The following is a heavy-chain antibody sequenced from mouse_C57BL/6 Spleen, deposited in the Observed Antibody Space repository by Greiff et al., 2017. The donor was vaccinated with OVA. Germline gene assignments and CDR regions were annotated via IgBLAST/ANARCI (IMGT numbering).Heavy chain of an antibody. V-gene: IGHV3-6*01. CDR3: AREGDYFDY. CDR2: ISYDGSN. CDR1: GYSITSGYY. Sequence: EVQLQESGPGLVKPSQSLSLTCSATGYSITSGYYWNWIRQFPGNKLEWMGYISYDGSNNYNPSLKNRISITRDTSKNQFFLKLNSVTTEDTATYYCAREGDYFDYWGQGTTLTVSS. J-gene: IGHJ2*01.